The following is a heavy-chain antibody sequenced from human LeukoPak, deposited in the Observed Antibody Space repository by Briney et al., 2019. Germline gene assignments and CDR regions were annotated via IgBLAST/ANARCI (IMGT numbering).Heavy chain of an antibody. D-gene: IGHD1-7*01. Sequence: ASVKVSCKASGHTFTGYYVHWVRQAPGRGLEWMGWINPNSGGTNYAQKFQGRVTMTRDTSISTAYMELSRLRSDDTAVYYCARGMGTGTTGHLLGYWGQGTLVTVSS. V-gene: IGHV1-2*02. CDR3: ARGMGTGTTGHLLGY. CDR2: INPNSGGT. CDR1: GHTFTGYY. J-gene: IGHJ4*02.